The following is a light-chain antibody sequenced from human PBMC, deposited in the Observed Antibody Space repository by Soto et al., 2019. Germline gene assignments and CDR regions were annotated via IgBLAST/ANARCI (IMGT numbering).Light chain of an antibody. V-gene: IGKV1-39*01. Sequence: DIQMTQSPSALSASVGDRVTITCRASQSISSYLNWYQQKPGKAPNLLIYAASSLQSGVPSRFSGSGSGTDFTLTISSLQPEDFATYYCQQSYSSSSTFGQGTTVEIK. CDR2: AAS. CDR1: QSISSY. J-gene: IGKJ1*01. CDR3: QQSYSSSST.